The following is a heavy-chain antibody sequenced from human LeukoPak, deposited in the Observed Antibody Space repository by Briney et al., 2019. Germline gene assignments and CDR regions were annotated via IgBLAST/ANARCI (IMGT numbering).Heavy chain of an antibody. Sequence: SETLSLTCTVSGGSISSYYWSWIRQPPGKGLEWIGYIYYSGSTNYNPSLKSRVTISVDTSKNQFSLKLSSVTAADTAVYYCARAIVVVRECWFDPWGQGTLVTVSS. V-gene: IGHV4-59*08. D-gene: IGHD3-22*01. CDR3: ARAIVVVRECWFDP. CDR1: GGSISSYY. CDR2: IYYSGST. J-gene: IGHJ5*02.